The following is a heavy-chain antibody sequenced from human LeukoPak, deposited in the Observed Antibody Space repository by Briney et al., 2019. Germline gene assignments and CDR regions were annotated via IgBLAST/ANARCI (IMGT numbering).Heavy chain of an antibody. CDR1: GFTFSNAW. J-gene: IGHJ6*03. CDR3: TTSGEVLRYFDWLFRNYYYMDV. V-gene: IGHV3-15*01. D-gene: IGHD3-9*01. CDR2: IKSKTDGGTT. Sequence: GGSLRLSCAASGFTFSNAWMSWVRQAPGKGLEWVGRIKSKTDGGTTDYAAPVKGRFTISRDDSKNTLYLQMNSLKTEDTAVYYCTTSGEVLRYFDWLFRNYYYMDVWGKGTTVTVSS.